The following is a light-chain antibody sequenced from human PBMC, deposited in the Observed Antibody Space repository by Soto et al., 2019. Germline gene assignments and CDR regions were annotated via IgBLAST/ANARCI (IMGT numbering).Light chain of an antibody. CDR1: SSDVGGYDL. Sequence: QSVLTQPRSVSGSPEQSVTISCTGTSSDVGGYDLVSWYQQHPGKAPKLMIYDVTKRPSGVPDRFSGSRSGNTASLTISGLQAEDDADYYCCSYAGTYTFYVFGTGTKLTVL. J-gene: IGLJ1*01. CDR3: CSYAGTYTFYV. CDR2: DVT. V-gene: IGLV2-11*01.